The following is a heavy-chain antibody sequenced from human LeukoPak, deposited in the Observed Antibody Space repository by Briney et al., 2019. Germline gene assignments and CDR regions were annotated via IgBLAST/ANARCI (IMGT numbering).Heavy chain of an antibody. Sequence: SETLSLTCTVSGDSISTSSYYWGWIRQPPGKGLEWLGSIYYSGSTNYNPSLKSRVTISVDTSKNQFSLKLSSVTAADTAVYYCARDVLRFGELFTPDWGQGTLVTVSS. CDR3: ARDVLRFGELFTPD. V-gene: IGHV4-39*07. D-gene: IGHD3-10*01. CDR2: IYYSGST. J-gene: IGHJ4*02. CDR1: GDSISTSSYY.